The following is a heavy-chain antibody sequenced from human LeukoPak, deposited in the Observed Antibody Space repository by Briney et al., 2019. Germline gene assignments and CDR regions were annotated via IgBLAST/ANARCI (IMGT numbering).Heavy chain of an antibody. Sequence: AASVKVSCKASGYTFTSYGISWVRQAPGQGLEWMGWISAYNGNTNYAQKLQGRVTMTTDTSTSTAYMELRSLRSDDTAVYYCARAEEWYSSSQLKPAEYFQHWGQGTLVTVSS. J-gene: IGHJ1*01. CDR2: ISAYNGNT. CDR1: GYTFTSYG. D-gene: IGHD6-6*01. V-gene: IGHV1-18*01. CDR3: ARAEEWYSSSQLKPAEYFQH.